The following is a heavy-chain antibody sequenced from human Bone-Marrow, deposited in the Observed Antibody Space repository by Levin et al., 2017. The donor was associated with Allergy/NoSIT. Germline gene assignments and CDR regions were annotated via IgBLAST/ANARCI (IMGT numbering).Heavy chain of an antibody. CDR3: AGEPNSPYYYHYGLDV. CDR1: GGSISDDSYY. J-gene: IGHJ6*02. V-gene: IGHV4-39*07. Sequence: PSETLSLTCTVSGGSISDDSYYWAWVRQPPGKGLEWVGSIYYDGSAYYNPSLKTRLSISVDTSKNQFSLRVNSVTAADTAVYYCAGEPNSPYYYHYGLDVWGPGTTVTVSS. D-gene: IGHD2/OR15-2a*01. CDR2: IYYDGSA.